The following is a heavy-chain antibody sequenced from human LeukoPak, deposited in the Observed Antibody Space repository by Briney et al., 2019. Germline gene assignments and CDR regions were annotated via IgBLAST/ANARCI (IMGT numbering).Heavy chain of an antibody. CDR3: AREGLGIESFDY. J-gene: IGHJ4*02. D-gene: IGHD7-27*01. CDR1: GGSFSGYY. V-gene: IGHV4-59*01. Sequence: SETLSLTCAVYGGSFSGYYWSWIRQPPGKGLEWIGYIYYSGSTNYNPSLKSRVSISIDTSKNQFSLKLSSVNAADTAVYYCAREGLGIESFDYWGQGTLVTVSS. CDR2: IYYSGST.